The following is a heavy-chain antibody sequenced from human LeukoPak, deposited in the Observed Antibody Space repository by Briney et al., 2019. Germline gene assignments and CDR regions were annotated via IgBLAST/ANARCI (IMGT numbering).Heavy chain of an antibody. CDR1: GYSFTGYY. V-gene: IGHV1-2*02. CDR2: INPNSGGT. Sequence: ASVKVSCKASGYSFTGYYMHWVRQAPGKGLEWMGWINPNSGGTNFAQKFQGRVTMTRDTSISTGYMELSRLRSDDPAVYYCARDWGYTSSWYSDWGQGTLVTVSS. CDR3: ARDWGYTSSWYSD. J-gene: IGHJ4*02. D-gene: IGHD6-13*01.